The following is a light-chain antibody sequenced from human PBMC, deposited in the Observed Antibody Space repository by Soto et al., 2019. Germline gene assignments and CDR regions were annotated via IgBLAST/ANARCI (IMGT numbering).Light chain of an antibody. CDR2: EVD. V-gene: IGLV2-8*01. CDR1: TNDVGGFNY. CDR3: TSYAGNSNYV. Sequence: QSVLTRPPSASGSAGQSVTISCTGPTNDVGGFNYVSWYQQHPGRVPKLIIYEVDKRPSGVHDRFSGSKSGNTASLTVSGLQADDEADYYCTSYAGNSNYVFGTGTKVTVL. J-gene: IGLJ1*01.